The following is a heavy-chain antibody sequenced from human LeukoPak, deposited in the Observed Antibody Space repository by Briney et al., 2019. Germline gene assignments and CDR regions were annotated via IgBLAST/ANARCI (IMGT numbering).Heavy chain of an antibody. D-gene: IGHD3-22*01. V-gene: IGHV5-51*01. J-gene: IGHJ3*02. CDR2: IYPGDSDT. CDR1: GYSFTSYW. CDR3: ARRPFYYDSSGYLPPNAFDI. Sequence: GESLKISCXGSGYSFTSYWIGWVRQMPGKGLEWMGIIYPGDSDTRYSPSFQGQVTISADKSISTAYLQWSSLKASDTAMYYCARRPFYYDSSGYLPPNAFDIWGQGTMVTVSS.